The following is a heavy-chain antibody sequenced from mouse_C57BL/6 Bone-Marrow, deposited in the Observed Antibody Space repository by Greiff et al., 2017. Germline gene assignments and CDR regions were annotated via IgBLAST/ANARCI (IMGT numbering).Heavy chain of an antibody. D-gene: IGHD1-1*01. CDR3: ARSVYYYGSRDWYFDV. Sequence: ESGPGLVKPSQSLSLTCSVTGYSITSGYYWNWIRQFPGNKLEWMGYISYDGSNNYNPSLKNRISITRDTSKNQFFLKLNSVTTEDTATYYCARSVYYYGSRDWYFDVWGTGTTVTVSS. CDR1: GYSITSGYY. V-gene: IGHV3-6*01. J-gene: IGHJ1*03. CDR2: ISYDGSN.